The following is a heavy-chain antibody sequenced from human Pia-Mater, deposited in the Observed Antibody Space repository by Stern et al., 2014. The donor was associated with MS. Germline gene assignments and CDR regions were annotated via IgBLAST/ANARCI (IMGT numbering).Heavy chain of an antibody. Sequence: EVQLVQSGPEVKKPGESLKLSCQGSGYIFANHWIAWVRQKPGKGLEWMGNIYPAEADTRYTPSFQGQVTMSGDKSLNTASLHLNSLRASDTAMYYCARRDGSQTGYSYGWVDSWGQGSLVLVSS. CDR2: IYPAEADT. CDR1: GYIFANHW. CDR3: ARRDGSQTGYSYGWVDS. V-gene: IGHV5-51*03. J-gene: IGHJ4*02. D-gene: IGHD5-12*01.